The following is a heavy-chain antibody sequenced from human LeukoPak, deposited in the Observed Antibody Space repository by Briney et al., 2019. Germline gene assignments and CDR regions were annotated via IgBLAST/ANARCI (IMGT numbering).Heavy chain of an antibody. J-gene: IGHJ4*02. CDR1: GYTFTSYY. Sequence: ASVKVSCKASGYTFTSYYMHWVRQAPGQGLEWMGWINPNSGGTNYAQKFQGRVTMTRDTSISTAYMELSRLRSDDTAVYYCARDFFKGIVVVTFGYWGQGTLVTVSS. CDR2: INPNSGGT. CDR3: ARDFFKGIVVVTFGY. V-gene: IGHV1-2*02. D-gene: IGHD3-22*01.